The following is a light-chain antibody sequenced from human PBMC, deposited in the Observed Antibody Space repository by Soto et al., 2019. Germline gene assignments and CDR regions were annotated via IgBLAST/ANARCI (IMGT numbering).Light chain of an antibody. V-gene: IGKV1-5*03. Sequence: DIQLTQSPSTLSASIGDRVTITCRASQSVDHWLAWHQQKPGEAPNLLISRTSTLQSGVPSRFSGSGSGTEFTLTISGLQPDDFATYYCQQYSHYSRTFGQGTKVEI. CDR2: RTS. J-gene: IGKJ1*01. CDR3: QQYSHYSRT. CDR1: QSVDHW.